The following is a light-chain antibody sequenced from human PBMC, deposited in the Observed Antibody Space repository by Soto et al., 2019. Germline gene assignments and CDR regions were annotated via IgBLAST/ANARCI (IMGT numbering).Light chain of an antibody. V-gene: IGKV3-11*01. CDR2: DAS. CDR1: QSVSSY. J-gene: IGKJ4*01. CDR3: QQRSNWV. Sequence: EIVLTQSPATLSLSPGERATLSCRASQSVSSYLAWYQQKPGQAPRLLIYDASNRATGIPARFSGSGSGTVFTLTISSLEPEDFAVYYCQQRSNWVFGGGTKVEIK.